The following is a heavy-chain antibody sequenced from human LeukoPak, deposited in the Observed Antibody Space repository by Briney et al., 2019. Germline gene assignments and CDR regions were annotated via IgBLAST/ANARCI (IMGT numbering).Heavy chain of an antibody. Sequence: GGSLRLSCAASGFTVSSNYMSWVRQAPGKGLEWVSVIYSGGSTYYADSVKGRFTISRDNSKNTLYLQMNSLRAEDTAVYYCAKDPLAVARGYFDYWGQGTLVTVSS. V-gene: IGHV3-53*01. CDR3: AKDPLAVARGYFDY. CDR2: IYSGGST. CDR1: GFTVSSNY. D-gene: IGHD6-19*01. J-gene: IGHJ4*02.